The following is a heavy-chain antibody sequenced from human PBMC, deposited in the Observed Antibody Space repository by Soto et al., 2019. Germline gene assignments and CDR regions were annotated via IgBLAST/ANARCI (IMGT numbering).Heavy chain of an antibody. CDR2: FDPEDGET. D-gene: IGHD3-22*01. CDR3: ATAVAYDSSAWDAFDI. CDR1: GYTLTELS. Sequence: QVQLVQSGAEVKKPGASVKVSCKVSGYTLTELSMHWVRQAPGKGLEWMGGFDPEDGETIYAQKFQGRVTMTEDTXTXKAYMELSSLRSEDTAVYYCATAVAYDSSAWDAFDIWGQGTMVTVSS. V-gene: IGHV1-24*01. J-gene: IGHJ3*02.